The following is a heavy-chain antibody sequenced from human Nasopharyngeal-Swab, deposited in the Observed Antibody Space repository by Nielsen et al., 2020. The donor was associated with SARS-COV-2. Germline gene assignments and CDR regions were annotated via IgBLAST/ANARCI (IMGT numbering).Heavy chain of an antibody. Sequence: GESLKISCAASGFTFSSYRMNWVRQAPGKGLEWVSSISSSSSYIFYADSVKGRFTISRDNAKSSLYLQMNSLRAEDTAMYYCARGPPHFQPLYYFDYWGQGTLVTVSS. CDR3: ARGPPHFQPLYYFDY. D-gene: IGHD2-2*01. CDR1: GFTFSSYR. J-gene: IGHJ4*02. V-gene: IGHV3-21*01. CDR2: ISSSSSYI.